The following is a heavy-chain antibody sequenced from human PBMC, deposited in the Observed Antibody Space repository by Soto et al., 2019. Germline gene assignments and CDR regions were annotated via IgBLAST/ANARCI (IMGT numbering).Heavy chain of an antibody. CDR3: ARGEEVLRYFDWLFYY. V-gene: IGHV1-18*01. CDR1: GYTFTSYG. CDR2: ISAYNGNT. D-gene: IGHD3-9*01. Sequence: QVQLVQSGAEVKKHGASVKVSCKASGYTFTSYGISWVREAPGQGLEWMGWISAYNGNTNYAQKLQGRVTMTTDTSTSTAYMELRSLRSDDTAVYYCARGEEVLRYFDWLFYYWGQGTLVTVSS. J-gene: IGHJ4*02.